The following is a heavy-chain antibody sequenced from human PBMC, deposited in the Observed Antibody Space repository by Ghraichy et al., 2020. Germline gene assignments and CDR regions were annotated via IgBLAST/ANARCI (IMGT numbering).Heavy chain of an antibody. CDR3: ARGSTVVRYYYYDGMDV. V-gene: IGHV3-48*02. Sequence: GGLRLSCVGSGFTVSSYSMNWVRQAPGKGLEWVSYITSSGRFISYADSVKGRFTVSRDNAQNSLYLQMRSLRDEDTAVYYCARGSTVVRYYYYDGMDVWGQGTTVTVSS. CDR2: ITSSGRFI. D-gene: IGHD4-23*01. J-gene: IGHJ6*02. CDR1: GFTVSSYS.